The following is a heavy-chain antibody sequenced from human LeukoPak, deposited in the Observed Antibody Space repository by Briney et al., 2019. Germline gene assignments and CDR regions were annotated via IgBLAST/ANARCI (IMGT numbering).Heavy chain of an antibody. CDR3: ARVSSGWFDAFDI. V-gene: IGHV1-69*04. D-gene: IGHD6-19*01. CDR2: IIPILGIA. Sequence: GASVKVSCKASGGTFSSYAISRVRQAPGQGLEWMGRIIPILGIANYAQKFQGRVTITADKSTSTAYMELSSLRSEDTAVYYCARVSSGWFDAFDIWGQGIMVTVSS. CDR1: GGTFSSYA. J-gene: IGHJ3*02.